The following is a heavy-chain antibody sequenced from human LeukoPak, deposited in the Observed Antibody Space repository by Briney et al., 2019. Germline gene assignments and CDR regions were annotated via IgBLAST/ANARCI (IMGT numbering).Heavy chain of an antibody. CDR3: ASPASWHGGDYPLFDY. CDR2: IYSGGST. V-gene: IGHV3-66*01. CDR1: GFTVSSNY. D-gene: IGHD2-21*02. Sequence: PGGSLRLSCAASGFTVSSNYMSWVRQAPGKGLEWVSVIYSGGSTYYADSVKGRFTISRDNSKNTLYLQMNSLRAEDTAVYYCASPASWHGGDYPLFDYWGQGTLVTVSS. J-gene: IGHJ4*02.